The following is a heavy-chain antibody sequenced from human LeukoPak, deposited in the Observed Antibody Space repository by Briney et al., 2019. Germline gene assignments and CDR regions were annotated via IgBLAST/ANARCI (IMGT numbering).Heavy chain of an antibody. D-gene: IGHD3-10*01. CDR3: ARQRLRGISYFGF. J-gene: IGHJ4*02. V-gene: IGHV5-51*01. CDR2: IYPGDSDN. CDR1: GYSFTSFW. Sequence: GESLRISCKGFGYSFTSFWIGWVRQMPGKGLEGMGIIYPGDSDNRSRPSFQGQVTISADKSINTAYLQWSSLKASDTAMYYCARQRLRGISYFGFWGQGTLVSVSS.